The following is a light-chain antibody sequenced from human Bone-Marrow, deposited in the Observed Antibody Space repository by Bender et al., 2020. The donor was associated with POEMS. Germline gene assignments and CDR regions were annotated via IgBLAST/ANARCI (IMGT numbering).Light chain of an antibody. J-gene: IGLJ2*01. Sequence: QSDLTQPRSVSGSPGQSITISCTGTSSDVGYYNFVSWYQQHPGKAPKLMISEVSKRPSGVSNRFSGSKSGNTASLTISGLQAEDEADYYCCSYAGSGMIFGGGTKLTVL. CDR3: CSYAGSGMI. V-gene: IGLV2-23*02. CDR1: SSDVGYYNF. CDR2: EVS.